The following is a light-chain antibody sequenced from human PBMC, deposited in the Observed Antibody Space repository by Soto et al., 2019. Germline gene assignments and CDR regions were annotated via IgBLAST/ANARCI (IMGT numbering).Light chain of an antibody. Sequence: EIQMTQSRSTISEFLVDRVTITCLASQSISSWLAWYQQKPGKAPKVLIYAASRLESGVPSRFSASGSGTDFFLSIISMQPEQFSVYYCQQSHSKPLTCGGGTKVDNK. V-gene: IGKV1-5*01. J-gene: IGKJ4*01. CDR1: QSISSW. CDR3: QQSHSKPLT. CDR2: AAS.